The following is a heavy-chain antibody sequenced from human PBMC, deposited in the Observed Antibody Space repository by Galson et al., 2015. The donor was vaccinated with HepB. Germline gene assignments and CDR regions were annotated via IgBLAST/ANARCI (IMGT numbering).Heavy chain of an antibody. V-gene: IGHV2-5*02. CDR2: IYWDDDK. CDR1: GFSLSTSGVG. D-gene: IGHD6-19*01. CDR3: AHRLIGYTGGWGTGCFDN. Sequence: PALVKPTQTLTLTCTFSGFSLSTSGVGVGWIRQPPGKALEWLALIYWDDDKRYSPALKSRLTITSDTPKNQVVLTMTDVDPVDTATYYCAHRLIGYTGGWGTGCFDNWGQGALVTVSS. J-gene: IGHJ4*02.